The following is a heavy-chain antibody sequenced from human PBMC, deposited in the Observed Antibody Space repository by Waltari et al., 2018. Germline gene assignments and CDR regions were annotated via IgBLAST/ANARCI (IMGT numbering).Heavy chain of an antibody. CDR1: GYTFTGYS. CDR2: INPNSGGT. V-gene: IGHV1-2*02. J-gene: IGHJ4*02. Sequence: QVQLVQSGAEVKKPGASVKVSCKAAGYTFTGYSVHWVRQAPGQGLEWMGWINPNSGGTNYAPKFQGRVTMTRDTAISTAYMELSRLRSDDTAVYYCAIFFISPIVPASIDWGQGTLVTVSS. CDR3: AIFFISPIVPASID. D-gene: IGHD2-2*01.